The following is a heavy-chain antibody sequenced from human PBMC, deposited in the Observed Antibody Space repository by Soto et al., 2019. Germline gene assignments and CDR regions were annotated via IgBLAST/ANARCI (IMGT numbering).Heavy chain of an antibody. V-gene: IGHV3-21*01. CDR2: ISSSSSYI. J-gene: IGHJ3*02. CDR1: GFTFSSYS. CDR3: ARGRPYRNAFDI. Sequence: GGSLRLSCAASGFTFSSYSMNWVRQAPGKGLEWVSSISSSSSYIYYAESVKGRFTISRDNAKNSLYLQMNSPRAEDTAVYYCARGRPYRNAFDIWGQGTMVTVSS. D-gene: IGHD3-16*02.